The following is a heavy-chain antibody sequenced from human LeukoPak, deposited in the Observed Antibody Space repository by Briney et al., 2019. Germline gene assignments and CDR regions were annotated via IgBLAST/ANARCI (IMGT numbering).Heavy chain of an antibody. CDR1: GFTFSSYG. CDR2: ISYDGSNK. D-gene: IGHD2-15*01. Sequence: PGGSLRLSCAASGFTFSSYGMHWVRQAPGKGLEWVAVISYDGSNKYYADSVKGRFTISRGNSKNTLYLQMNSLRAEDTAVYYCAKDYEEDIVVVVAASSPDYWGQGTLVTVSS. CDR3: AKDYEEDIVVVVAASSPDY. J-gene: IGHJ4*02. V-gene: IGHV3-30*18.